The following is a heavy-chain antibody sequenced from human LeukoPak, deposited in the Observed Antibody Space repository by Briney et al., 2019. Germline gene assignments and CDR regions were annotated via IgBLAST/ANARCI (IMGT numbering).Heavy chain of an antibody. CDR3: ARDLRELPFFDY. Sequence: ASVKVSCKASGYTFTSYGVSWVRQAPGQGLEWMGWISAYNGNTNYAQKLQGRVTMTTDTSTSTAYMELRSLRSDDTAVYYCARDLRELPFFDYWGQGTLVTVSS. J-gene: IGHJ4*02. CDR1: GYTFTSYG. V-gene: IGHV1-18*01. CDR2: ISAYNGNT. D-gene: IGHD1-26*01.